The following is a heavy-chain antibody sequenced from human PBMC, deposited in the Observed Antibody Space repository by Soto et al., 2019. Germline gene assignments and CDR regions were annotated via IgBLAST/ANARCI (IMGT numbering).Heavy chain of an antibody. CDR3: VRVYGEIDY. V-gene: IGHV1-8*01. Sequence: GASVKGSCQASGYTFTKHDINWVRQATGQGLEWMGWMNPKSGNTGYAQQFQGRVIMTRSTSISTAYMELSSLRSEDTAVYYCVRVYGEIDYWGPGTLVTVSS. CDR1: GYTFTKHD. J-gene: IGHJ4*02. D-gene: IGHD4-17*01. CDR2: MNPKSGNT.